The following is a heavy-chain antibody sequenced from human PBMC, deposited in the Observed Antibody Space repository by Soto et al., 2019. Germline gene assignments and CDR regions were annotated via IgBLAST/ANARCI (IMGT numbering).Heavy chain of an antibody. CDR3: ARLGDCSSTSCYHIYKYYYGMDV. CDR2: IYPGDSDT. D-gene: IGHD2-2*01. J-gene: IGHJ6*02. V-gene: IGHV5-51*01. Sequence: GESLKISCKGSGYSFTSYWIGWVRQMPGKGLEWMGIIYPGDSDTRYSPSFQGQVTISADKSISTAYLQWSSLKASDTAMYYCARLGDCSSTSCYHIYKYYYGMDVWGPGTTVTVSS. CDR1: GYSFTSYW.